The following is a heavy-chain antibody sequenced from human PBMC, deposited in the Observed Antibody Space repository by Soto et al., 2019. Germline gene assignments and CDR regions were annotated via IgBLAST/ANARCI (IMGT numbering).Heavy chain of an antibody. Sequence: GGSLILSCAASGFTFGTYWMSWVRQAPGKGLEWVANIKPDGSEKWYVDSVKGRFTISRDNAKNSLYLQMNSLGVEDTAVYYCARGDYYDTTGPFSDAFDIWGQGTMVTVSS. CDR2: IKPDGSEK. CDR3: ARGDYYDTTGPFSDAFDI. V-gene: IGHV3-7*04. D-gene: IGHD3-22*01. J-gene: IGHJ3*02. CDR1: GFTFGTYW.